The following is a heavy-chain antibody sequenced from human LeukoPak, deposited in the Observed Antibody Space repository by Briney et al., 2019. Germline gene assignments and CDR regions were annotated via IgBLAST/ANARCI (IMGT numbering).Heavy chain of an antibody. CDR2: IIPILGIA. CDR3: ARESRGSSWTYYYDSSGYYFDY. J-gene: IGHJ4*02. CDR1: GGTFSSYA. V-gene: IGHV1-69*04. D-gene: IGHD3-22*01. Sequence: SVKVSCKASGGTFSSYAISWVRQAPGQGLEWMGRIIPILGIANYAQKFQGRVTITADKSTSTAYMELSSLRSEDTAVYYCARESRGSSWTYYYDSSGYYFDYWGQGTLVTVSS.